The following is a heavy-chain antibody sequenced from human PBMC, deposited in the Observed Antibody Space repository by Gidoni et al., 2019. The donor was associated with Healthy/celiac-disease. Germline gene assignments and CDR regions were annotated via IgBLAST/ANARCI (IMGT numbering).Heavy chain of an antibody. CDR3: ARQLIAGGVSDAFDI. D-gene: IGHD2-8*01. J-gene: IGHJ3*02. V-gene: IGHV4-39*01. CDR2: IYYSGST. CDR1: GGSISSSSYD. Sequence: QLQLQESGPGLVKPSETLSLTCTVSGGSISSSSYDWGWIRQPPGKGLEWIGSIYYSGSTYYNPSLKSRVTISVDTSNNQFSLKLSSVTAADTAVYYCARQLIAGGVSDAFDIWGQGTMVTVSS.